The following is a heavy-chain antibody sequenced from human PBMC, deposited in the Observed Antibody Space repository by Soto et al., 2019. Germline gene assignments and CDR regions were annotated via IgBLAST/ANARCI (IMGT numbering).Heavy chain of an antibody. CDR3: AIQRSGVGY. V-gene: IGHV1-2*04. D-gene: IGHD2-15*01. J-gene: IGHJ4*02. CDR1: GYSFTAKS. CDR2: INPNNGGT. Sequence: ASVNVSCKASGYSFTAKSMHWVRQAPGQGLEWMGWINPNNGGTNYARKFQGWVTMTRDTSISTAYMDLTRLKSDDTAVYYCAIQRSGVGYWGQGTLVPVSS.